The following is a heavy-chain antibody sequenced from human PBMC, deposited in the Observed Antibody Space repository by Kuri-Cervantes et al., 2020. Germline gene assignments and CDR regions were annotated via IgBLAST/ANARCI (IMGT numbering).Heavy chain of an antibody. CDR1: GYTFTSYD. J-gene: IGHJ5*02. D-gene: IGHD6-19*01. Sequence: ASVKVSCKGSGYTFTSYDINWVRQATGQGLEWMGWMNPNSGNTGYAQKFQGRVTMTTDTSTSTAYMELRSLRSDDTAVYYCATSVAGTVGHWGQGTLVTVSS. V-gene: IGHV1-8*01. CDR3: ATSVAGTVGH. CDR2: MNPNSGNT.